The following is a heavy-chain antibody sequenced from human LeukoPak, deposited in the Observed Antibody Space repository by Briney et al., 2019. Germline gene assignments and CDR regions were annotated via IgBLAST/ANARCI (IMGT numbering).Heavy chain of an antibody. Sequence: GGSLRLSCAASGFTFSTYGMHWVRQAPGQGLEWLAVIWYDGSNKYCADSVKGRFTISRDNSKNTLYLEMRSLRAEDTAVYYCARVGSSSSLGFDYWGQGTLVTVSS. CDR2: IWYDGSNK. V-gene: IGHV3-33*01. CDR3: ARVGSSSSLGFDY. D-gene: IGHD6-6*01. J-gene: IGHJ4*02. CDR1: GFTFSTYG.